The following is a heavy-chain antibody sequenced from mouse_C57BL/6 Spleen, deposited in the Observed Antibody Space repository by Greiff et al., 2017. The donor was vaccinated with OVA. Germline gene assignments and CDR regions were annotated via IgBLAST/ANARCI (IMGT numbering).Heavy chain of an antibody. J-gene: IGHJ4*01. CDR1: GYTFTDHT. D-gene: IGHD1-2*01. CDR2: IYPRDGST. V-gene: IGHV1-78*01. Sequence: VQLQQSDAELVKPGASVKISCKVSGYTFTDHTIHWMKQRPEQGLEWIGYIYPRDGSTKYNEKFKGKATLTADKSSSTASVQLNSLTSEDSEVYVCARYYGSYYYAMDYWGQGTSVTVSS. CDR3: ARYYGSYYYAMDY.